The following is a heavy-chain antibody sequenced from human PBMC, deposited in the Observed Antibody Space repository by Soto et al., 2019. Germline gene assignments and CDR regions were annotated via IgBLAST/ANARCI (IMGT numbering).Heavy chain of an antibody. CDR1: GGSIGSGGYY. Sequence: QVRLQESGPGLVKPSQTLSLTCSVSGGSIGSGGYYCSWFRQHPAKGLEWIGYISDGGSTDYNPSVDSRVTISLDMSENQFSLSLTSVTAADTAVYYCARGTNWYFDLWGRGTLVTVSS. CDR3: ARGTNWYFDL. V-gene: IGHV4-31*03. J-gene: IGHJ2*01. CDR2: ISDGGST.